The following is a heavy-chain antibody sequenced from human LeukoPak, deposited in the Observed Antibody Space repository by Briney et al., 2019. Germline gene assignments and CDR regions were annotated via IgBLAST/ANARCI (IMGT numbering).Heavy chain of an antibody. CDR2: IKQDGSDK. J-gene: IGHJ6*02. Sequence: GGSLRLSCAASGFTFSNYWMTWVRQAPGKGLEWVANIKQDGSDKYYVDSVKGRFTISRDNAKNSLYLQMNSLRAEDTAVYYCAKDFVRVVPAAIPDYYYYYGMDVWGQGTTVTVSS. D-gene: IGHD2-2*02. CDR1: GFTFSNYW. CDR3: AKDFVRVVPAAIPDYYYYYGMDV. V-gene: IGHV3-7*01.